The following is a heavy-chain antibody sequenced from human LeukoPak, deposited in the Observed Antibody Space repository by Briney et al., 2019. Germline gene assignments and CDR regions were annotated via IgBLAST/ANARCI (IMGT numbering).Heavy chain of an antibody. V-gene: IGHV3-33*01. J-gene: IGHJ4*02. CDR2: IWYDGSNK. CDR1: GFTFSSYG. D-gene: IGHD6-13*01. CDR3: ARDLGDLPGAAAGTLGLDY. Sequence: PGGSLRLSCAASGFTFSSYGMHWVRQAPGKGLEWVAVIWYDGSNKYYADSVKGRFTISRDNSKNTLYLQMNSLRAEDTAVYYCARDLGDLPGAAAGTLGLDYWGQGTLVTVSS.